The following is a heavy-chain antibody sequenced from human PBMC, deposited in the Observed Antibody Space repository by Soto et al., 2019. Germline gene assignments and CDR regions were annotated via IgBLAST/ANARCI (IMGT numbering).Heavy chain of an antibody. V-gene: IGHV4-39*01. CDR3: ARRAGGYFDADPFDP. D-gene: IGHD3-9*01. Sequence: QLQLQESGPGLVKPSETLSLTCTVSGGSISSSSYYWGWIRQPPGKGLEWIGSIYYSGSTYYNPSLKSRVTISVDTSKNQFSLKLSSVTAADTAVYYCARRAGGYFDADPFDPWGQGTLVTVSS. CDR1: GGSISSSSYY. J-gene: IGHJ5*02. CDR2: IYYSGST.